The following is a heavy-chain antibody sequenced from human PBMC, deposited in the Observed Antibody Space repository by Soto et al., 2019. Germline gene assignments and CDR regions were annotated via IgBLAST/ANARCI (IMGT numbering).Heavy chain of an antibody. J-gene: IGHJ4*02. D-gene: IGHD6-19*01. CDR1: GFTFSSYA. V-gene: IGHV3-23*01. Sequence: EVQLLESGGGLVQPGGSLRLSCAASGFTFSSYAMSWVRRAPGKGLEWVSAISGSGVSTYYADSVKGRFSISRNNSKNTLYLQMNSLRAEDTAVYYCAKDFAEQWLVHYWGQGTLVTVSS. CDR2: ISGSGVST. CDR3: AKDFAEQWLVHY.